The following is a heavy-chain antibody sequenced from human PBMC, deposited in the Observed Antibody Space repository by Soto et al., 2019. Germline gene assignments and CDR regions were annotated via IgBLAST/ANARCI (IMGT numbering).Heavy chain of an antibody. D-gene: IGHD6-19*01. V-gene: IGHV3-30*18. CDR3: AKGGRKWLVTSDCNY. CDR1: GFTFSDYA. Sequence: VQLVESGGGVVQPGRPLRLSCAASGFTFSDYAMHWVRQAPGKGLEWVAVVSHDGRNTHYADSVKGRVTISRDSSKNTVSLELTSLRGEDTAFYYCAKGGRKWLVTSDCNYGGQGPLVTVSS. CDR2: VSHDGRNT. J-gene: IGHJ4*02.